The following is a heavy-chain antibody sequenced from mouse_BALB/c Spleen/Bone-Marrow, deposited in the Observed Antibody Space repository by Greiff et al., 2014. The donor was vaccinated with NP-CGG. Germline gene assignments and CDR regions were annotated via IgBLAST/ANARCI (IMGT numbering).Heavy chain of an antibody. V-gene: IGHV1S34*01. D-gene: IGHD2-1*01. CDR2: ISCYNGAT. CDR3: VKGVYGNPFAY. CDR1: GYSFTGYY. Sequence: LVKIGASVKISCKASGYSFTGYYMHWVKQSHGKSLEWIGYISCYNGATSYNQKFKGKATFTVDTSSSTAYMQFNSLTSEDSAVYYCVKGVYGNPFAYWGQGTLVTVSA. J-gene: IGHJ3*01.